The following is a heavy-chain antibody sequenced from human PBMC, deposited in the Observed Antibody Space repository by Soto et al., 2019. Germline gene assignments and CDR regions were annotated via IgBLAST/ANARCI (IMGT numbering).Heavy chain of an antibody. CDR2: ISSSSSYI. CDR3: AREVKGSGSYYPDIYYYGMDV. Sequence: GGSLRLSCAASGFTFSSYSMNWVRQAPGKGLEWASSISSSSSYIYYADSVKGRFTISRDNAKNSLYLQMNSLRAEDTAVYYCAREVKGSGSYYPDIYYYGMDVWGQGTTVTVSS. V-gene: IGHV3-21*01. J-gene: IGHJ6*02. D-gene: IGHD3-10*01. CDR1: GFTFSSYS.